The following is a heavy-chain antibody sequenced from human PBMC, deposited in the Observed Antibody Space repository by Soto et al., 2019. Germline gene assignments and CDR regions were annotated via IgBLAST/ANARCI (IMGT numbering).Heavy chain of an antibody. D-gene: IGHD3-3*01. CDR1: GFTFSNAW. V-gene: IGHV3-15*01. CDR2: IKSKTDGGTT. J-gene: IGHJ4*02. Sequence: LRLSCAASGFTFSNAWMSWVRQAPGKGLEWVGRIKSKTDGGTTDYAAPVKGRFTISRDDSKNTLYLQMNSLKTEDTAVYYCTSLTYYDFWSGYYTGIPPYYWGQGTLVTVSS. CDR3: TSLTYYDFWSGYYTGIPPYY.